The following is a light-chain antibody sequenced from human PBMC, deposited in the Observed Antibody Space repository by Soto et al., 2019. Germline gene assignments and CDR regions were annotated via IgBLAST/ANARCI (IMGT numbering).Light chain of an antibody. CDR3: QQYYTGIA. CDR1: QTVLYSSNNKNY. J-gene: IGKJ5*01. Sequence: DIVMTQSPDSLAVSLGERATINCKSSQTVLYSSNNKNYLAWYQQKPGQPPKLLISWASTRESGVPDRFSGSGSGTDFTLAISSLQAEDVAVYYCQQYYTGIAFGQGTRLEIK. V-gene: IGKV4-1*01. CDR2: WAS.